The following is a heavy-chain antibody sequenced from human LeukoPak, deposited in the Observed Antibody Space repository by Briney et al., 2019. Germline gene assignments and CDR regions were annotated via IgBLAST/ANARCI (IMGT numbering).Heavy chain of an antibody. CDR2: ISAYNGNT. Sequence: ASVKVSCKASGYTFTSYGISWVRQAPGQGLEWMGWISAYNGNTNYAQKLQGRVTMTTDTSTSTAYMELRSLRSDDTAVYYCARRITMVRGAITYYYYYGMDVWGQGTTVTVSS. D-gene: IGHD3-10*01. CDR3: ARRITMVRGAITYYYYYGMDV. CDR1: GYTFTSYG. J-gene: IGHJ6*02. V-gene: IGHV1-18*01.